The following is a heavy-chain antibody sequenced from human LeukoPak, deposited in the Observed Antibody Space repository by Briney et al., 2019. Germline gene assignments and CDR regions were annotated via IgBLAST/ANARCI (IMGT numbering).Heavy chain of an antibody. D-gene: IGHD3-22*01. CDR3: TRGAGYCDSSGYYSGY. J-gene: IGHJ4*02. CDR1: GFTFGDYA. V-gene: IGHV3-49*04. CDR2: IRSKAYGGTT. Sequence: QPGGSLRLSCTASGFTFGDYAMSWVRQAPGKGLEWVGFIRSKAYGGTTKYAASVKGRFTISRDDSKSIVYLQMNSLNTEDTCLYYYTRGAGYCDSSGYYSGYWGQGTLVTVSS.